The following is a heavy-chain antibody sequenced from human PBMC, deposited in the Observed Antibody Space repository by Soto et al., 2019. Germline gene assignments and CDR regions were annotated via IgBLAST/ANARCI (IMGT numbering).Heavy chain of an antibody. D-gene: IGHD3-22*01. J-gene: IGHJ6*01. CDR2: IIPIFGTA. CDR1: GDTFSSYA. CDR3: ARDFSLRVVVITEYYYYGMDG. V-gene: IGHV1-69*13. Sequence: SMTLYSKTSGDTFSSYAISWVRQAPGQGLEWMGGIIPIFGTANYAQKFQGRVTITADEYTSTAYMELSSLRSEDTAVYYCARDFSLRVVVITEYYYYGMDGWGQGTTVTGSS.